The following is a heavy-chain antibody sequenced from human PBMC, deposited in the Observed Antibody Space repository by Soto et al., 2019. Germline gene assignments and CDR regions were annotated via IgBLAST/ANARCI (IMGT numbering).Heavy chain of an antibody. CDR3: ATHGATTMARGAMKHYYYVMDV. V-gene: IGHV1-69*06. Sequence: QVQLVQSGAEAGKPGSSVKVSCRASGGIFSSFTISWVRQAPGQGLEWLGGIIPIFDTPTYAQKFQGRVTITADKSTTTVYMELSRLRSEDTAVYYCATHGATTMARGAMKHYYYVMDVWGQGTTVTVSS. CDR1: GGIFSSFT. D-gene: IGHD3-10*01. CDR2: IIPIFDTP. J-gene: IGHJ6*02.